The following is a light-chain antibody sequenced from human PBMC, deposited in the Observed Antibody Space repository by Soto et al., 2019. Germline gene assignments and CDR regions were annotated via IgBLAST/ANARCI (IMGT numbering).Light chain of an antibody. J-gene: IGKJ4*01. V-gene: IGKV3-11*02. CDR2: DAS. CDR3: QQHSYWPPLT. CDR1: QSVGSY. Sequence: EIEVTQSPATLSLSPGERATLSCRTSQSVGSYLAWSQKKPGQAPRLLIYDASNRATGIPARFSGGGSGSDFSRTISSLKPAEFAVEYCQQHSYWPPLTFSGGTKVEV.